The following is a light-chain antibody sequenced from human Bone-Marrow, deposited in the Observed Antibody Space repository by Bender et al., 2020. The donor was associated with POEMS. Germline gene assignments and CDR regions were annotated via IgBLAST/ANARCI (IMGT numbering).Light chain of an antibody. Sequence: SYDLTQPPSVSVSPGQTASITCSGDRLGSKYVCWYQQRPGQSPVLVISQDNKRPSGIPERFSGSNSGNTATLTISGTQAMDEDDYYCQTWDTITTHVVFGGGTKLTVL. CDR1: RLGSKY. CDR3: QTWDTITTHVV. J-gene: IGLJ2*01. V-gene: IGLV3-1*01. CDR2: QDN.